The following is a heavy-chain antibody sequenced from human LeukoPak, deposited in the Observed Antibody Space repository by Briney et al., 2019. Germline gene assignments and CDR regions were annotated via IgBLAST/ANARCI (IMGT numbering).Heavy chain of an antibody. CDR1: GYTFTSYY. D-gene: IGHD3-22*01. V-gene: IGHV1-46*01. J-gene: IGHJ5*02. CDR2: TNPSGGST. CDR3: ARDHYDSSGYYYPTPFDP. Sequence: ASVKVSCKASGYTFTSYYMHWVRQAPGQGLEWMGITNPSGGSTSYAQKFQGRVTMTRDMSTSTVYMELSSLRSEDTAVYYCARDHYDSSGYYYPTPFDPWGQGTLVTVSS.